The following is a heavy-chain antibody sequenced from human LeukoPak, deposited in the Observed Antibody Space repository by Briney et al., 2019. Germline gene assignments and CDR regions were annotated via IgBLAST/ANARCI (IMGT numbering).Heavy chain of an antibody. J-gene: IGHJ4*02. CDR3: ARLVLLWFGEFYFDY. V-gene: IGHV4-39*01. D-gene: IGHD3-10*01. Sequence: PSETLSLTCTVSGGSISSSSYYWGWIRQPPGKGLEWIGSIYYSGSTYYNPSLKSRVTISVDTSKNQFSLKLSSVTAADTAVYYCARLVLLWFGEFYFDYRGQGTLVTVSS. CDR1: GGSISSSSYY. CDR2: IYYSGST.